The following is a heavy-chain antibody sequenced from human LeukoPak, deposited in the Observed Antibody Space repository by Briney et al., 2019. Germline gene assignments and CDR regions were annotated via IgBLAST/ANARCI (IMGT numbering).Heavy chain of an antibody. CDR1: SYTLTNYG. J-gene: IGHJ3*02. CDR2: ISAYNGNT. Sequence: GASVKVSCKASSYTLTNYGISWVRQAPGQGLEWMGWISAYNGNTNYAQNLQGRVTMTTDTYTNTAYMELRSLRSDDTAVYYCARDQDPGAFDIWGQGTMVTVSS. CDR3: ARDQDPGAFDI. V-gene: IGHV1-18*01.